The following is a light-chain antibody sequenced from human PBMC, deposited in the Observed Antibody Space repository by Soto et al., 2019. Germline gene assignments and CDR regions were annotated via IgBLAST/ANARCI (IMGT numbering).Light chain of an antibody. V-gene: IGLV2-14*01. Sequence: QSALTQPASVSGSPGQSITISCTGTSSDVGGYNYVSWYQQHPGKAPKLMIYAVTDRPSGVSSRFSGSKSGNTASLTISGLQAEGEADYYCSSYTSSSTLFGTGTQVTVL. J-gene: IGLJ1*01. CDR3: SSYTSSSTL. CDR1: SSDVGGYNY. CDR2: AVT.